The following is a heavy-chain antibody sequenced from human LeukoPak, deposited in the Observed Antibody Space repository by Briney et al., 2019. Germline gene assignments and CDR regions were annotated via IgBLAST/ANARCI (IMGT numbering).Heavy chain of an antibody. D-gene: IGHD3-9*01. CDR2: IYYSGST. V-gene: IGHV4-59*01. J-gene: IGHJ4*02. CDR1: GGSIRTYS. CDR3: ARDSTVWGYYDILTGYFDY. Sequence: SETLSLTCIVSGGSIRTYSWNWIRQPPGKGLEWIGYIYYSGSTNYNPSLKSRVTISVDTSKNQFSLKLSSVTAADTAVYYCARDSTVWGYYDILTGYFDYWGQGTLVTVSS.